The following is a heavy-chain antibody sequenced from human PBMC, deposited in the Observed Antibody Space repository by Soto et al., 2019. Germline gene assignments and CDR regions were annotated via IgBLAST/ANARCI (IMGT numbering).Heavy chain of an antibody. V-gene: IGHV3-23*01. D-gene: IGHD3-22*01. CDR1: GFSFSRYS. Sequence: GGSLRLSCAASGFSFSRYSMHWVRQAPGKGLEWVSAISGSGGSTYYADSVKGRFTISRDNSKNTLYLQMNSLRAEDTAVYYCAKDRGNYYDSSGHAPVFDYWGQGTLVTVSS. CDR2: ISGSGGST. J-gene: IGHJ4*02. CDR3: AKDRGNYYDSSGHAPVFDY.